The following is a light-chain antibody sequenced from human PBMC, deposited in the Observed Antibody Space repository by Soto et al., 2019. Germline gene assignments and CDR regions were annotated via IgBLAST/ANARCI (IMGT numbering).Light chain of an antibody. Sequence: QSVLTQPASVSGSPGLSITISFTGTSGDIGVYNYVSWYQQHPGKAPKLLISEVTNRPSGVSNRFSGSKSGNTASLTISGLQAEDEADYYCSSYTTNITPVVFGGGTKLTVL. V-gene: IGLV2-14*01. CDR2: EVT. CDR3: SSYTTNITPVV. CDR1: SGDIGVYNY. J-gene: IGLJ2*01.